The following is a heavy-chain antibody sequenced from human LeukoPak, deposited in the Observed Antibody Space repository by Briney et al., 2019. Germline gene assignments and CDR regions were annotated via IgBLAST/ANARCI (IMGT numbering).Heavy chain of an antibody. CDR2: ISGSGGST. CDR3: AKKGQMGLVFDI. CDR1: GFTFSSYA. Sequence: GGSLRLSCAASGFTFSSYAMSWVRQAPGKGLESVSAISGSGGSTYYADSVKGRFTISRDNSKNTLYLQMNSLRAEDTAVYYCAKKGQMGLVFDIWGQGTMVTVSS. D-gene: IGHD1-26*01. V-gene: IGHV3-23*01. J-gene: IGHJ3*02.